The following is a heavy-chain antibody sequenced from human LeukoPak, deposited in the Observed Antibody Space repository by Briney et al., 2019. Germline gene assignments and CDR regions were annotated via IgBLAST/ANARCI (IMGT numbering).Heavy chain of an antibody. CDR2: VDPSDSYT. V-gene: IGHV5-10-1*01. Sequence: GESLKISCKGSGYSFTSYWISWVRQMPGKGLEWMGRVDPSDSYTNYSPSFQGHVTISADKSISTAYLQWSSLKASDTAMYYCARIGGSGYVVDYWGQGTLVTVSS. CDR3: ARIGGSGYVVDY. J-gene: IGHJ4*02. D-gene: IGHD3-3*01. CDR1: GYSFTSYW.